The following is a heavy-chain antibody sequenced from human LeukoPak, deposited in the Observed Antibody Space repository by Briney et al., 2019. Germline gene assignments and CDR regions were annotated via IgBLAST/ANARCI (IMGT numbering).Heavy chain of an antibody. CDR1: GDSFSSNSVA. CDR3: ARDPGGFDF. J-gene: IGHJ4*02. Sequence: SQTLSLTRAISGDSFSSNSVAWNWIRQSPSRGLEWLGRTYYRSKWYNDYALSVKSRIIINPDTSKNQFSLHLNSVTPEDTAVYYCARDPGGFDFWGQGILVTVSS. D-gene: IGHD2-15*01. CDR2: TYYRSKWYN. V-gene: IGHV6-1*01.